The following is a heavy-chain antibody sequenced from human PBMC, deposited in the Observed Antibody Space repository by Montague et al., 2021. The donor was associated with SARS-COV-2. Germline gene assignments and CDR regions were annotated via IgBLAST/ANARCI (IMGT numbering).Heavy chain of an antibody. CDR2: IYYTGNT. CDR3: ARLKRYFDSSGSPSAFDS. CDR1: GGSITNNIDY. J-gene: IGHJ3*01. V-gene: IGHV4-39*02. Sequence: SETLSLTCTVSGGSITNNIDYWAWIRQPPGKGLEWIGSIYYTGNTYYNPSLKSRVTISVVTSKNHFTLKLSPVTAAETAVYYCARLKRYFDSSGSPSAFDSWGQGTKVTVSS. D-gene: IGHD3-22*01.